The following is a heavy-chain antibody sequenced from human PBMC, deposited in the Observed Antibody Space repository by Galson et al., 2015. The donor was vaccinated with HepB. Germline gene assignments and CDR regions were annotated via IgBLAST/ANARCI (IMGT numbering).Heavy chain of an antibody. D-gene: IGHD3-22*01. Sequence: LSLTCTVSGGSIRSSDYYWSWIRQPPGKGLEWIGYIYFNGATYRNPSLKSRVTISIDTSNNHFSLKLTSVTAADTAVYFCASTYYSDNSASDYWGQGTLVTVSS. V-gene: IGHV4-30-4*01. J-gene: IGHJ4*02. CDR3: ASTYYSDNSASDY. CDR1: GGSIRSSDYY. CDR2: IYFNGAT.